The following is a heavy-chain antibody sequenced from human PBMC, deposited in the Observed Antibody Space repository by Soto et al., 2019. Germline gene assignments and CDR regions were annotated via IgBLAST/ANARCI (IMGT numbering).Heavy chain of an antibody. D-gene: IGHD3-3*01. J-gene: IGHJ6*02. CDR3: AADRRFLEWLFPLGMDV. CDR2: IVVGSGNT. V-gene: IGHV1-58*01. CDR1: GFTFTSSA. Sequence: SVKVSCKASGFTFTSSAVQWVLQARGQRLEWIGWIVVGSGNTNYAQKFQERVTITRDMSTSTAYMELSSLRSEDTAVYYCAADRRFLEWLFPLGMDVWGQGTTVTVSS.